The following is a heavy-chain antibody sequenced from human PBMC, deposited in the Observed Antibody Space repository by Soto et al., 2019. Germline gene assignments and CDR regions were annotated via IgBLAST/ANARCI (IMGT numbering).Heavy chain of an antibody. V-gene: IGHV3-30*18. J-gene: IGHJ6*02. D-gene: IGHD6-19*01. CDR3: AKDQYSSGWYRYYYYYGMDV. CDR2: ISYDGSNK. Sequence: GGSLRLSCAASGFTFSSYGMHWVRQAPGKGLEWVAVISYDGSNKYYADSVKGRFTISRDNSKNTLYLQMNSLRAEDTAVYYCAKDQYSSGWYRYYYYYGMDVWGQGTTVTVSS. CDR1: GFTFSSYG.